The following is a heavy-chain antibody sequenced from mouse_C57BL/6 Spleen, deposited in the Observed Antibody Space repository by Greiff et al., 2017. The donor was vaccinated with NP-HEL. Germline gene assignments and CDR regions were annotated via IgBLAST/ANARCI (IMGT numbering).Heavy chain of an antibody. J-gene: IGHJ1*03. CDR3: ARPTNYGSRNFDV. V-gene: IGHV1-18*01. Sequence: VQLQQSGPELVKPGASVKIPCKASGYTFTDYNMDWVKQSHGKSLEWIGDINPNNGGTIYNQKFKGKATLTVDKSSSTAYMQLRSLTSEDTAVYYCARPTNYGSRNFDVWGTGTTVTVSS. D-gene: IGHD1-1*01. CDR2: INPNNGGT. CDR1: GYTFTDYN.